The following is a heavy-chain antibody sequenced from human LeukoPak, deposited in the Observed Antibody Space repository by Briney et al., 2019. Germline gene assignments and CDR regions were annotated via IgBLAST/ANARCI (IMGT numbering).Heavy chain of an antibody. Sequence: GGSLRLSCAASGFTFSGYWMSWVRQAPGKGLEWVANIKQDGSEKYYVDSVKGRFTISRDNAKNSLFLQMNSLRAEDTAVYYCARDWQWQQLDGDAFDIWGQGAMVTVSS. CDR3: ARDWQWQQLDGDAFDI. V-gene: IGHV3-7*04. D-gene: IGHD6-13*01. CDR2: IKQDGSEK. J-gene: IGHJ3*02. CDR1: GFTFSGYW.